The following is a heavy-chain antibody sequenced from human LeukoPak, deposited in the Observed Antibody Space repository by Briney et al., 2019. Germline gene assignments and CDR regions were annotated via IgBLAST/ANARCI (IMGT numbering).Heavy chain of an antibody. CDR1: GFSFSVYT. CDR2: VSASGDKT. D-gene: IGHD3-22*01. V-gene: IGHV3-23*01. CDR3: ARDIHDSSGYYYDY. J-gene: IGHJ4*02. Sequence: GGPLRLSCVASGFSFSVYTMSWVRQAPGKGLEWISAVSASGDKTYYADSVKGRFTVSRDNSKDTLYLHMNSLRAEDTALYYCARDIHDSSGYYYDYWGQGTLVTVSS.